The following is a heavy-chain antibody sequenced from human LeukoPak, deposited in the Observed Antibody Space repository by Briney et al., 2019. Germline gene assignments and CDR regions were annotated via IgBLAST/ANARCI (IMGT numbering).Heavy chain of an antibody. CDR1: GYTFTGYY. J-gene: IGHJ4*02. CDR2: INPNSGGT. CDR3: ASDPGGNSPFDY. Sequence: GASVKVSCKASGYTFTGYYMHWVRQAPGQGLEWMGWINPNSGGTNYAQKFQGRVTMTRDTSISTVYMELSSLRSEDTAVYYCASDPGGNSPFDYWGQGTLVTVSS. D-gene: IGHD4-23*01. V-gene: IGHV1-2*02.